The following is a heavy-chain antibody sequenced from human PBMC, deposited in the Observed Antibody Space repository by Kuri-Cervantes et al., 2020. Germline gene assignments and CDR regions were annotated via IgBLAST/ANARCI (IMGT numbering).Heavy chain of an antibody. CDR1: GFTFSSYS. D-gene: IGHD3-10*01. J-gene: IGHJ4*02. CDR3: ARRSGGGGSYDY. CDR2: ISSSSYI. V-gene: IGHV3-21*01. Sequence: GESLKISCAASGFTFSSYSMNWVRQAPGKGLEWVSSISSSSYIYYADSVKGRFTISRDNAKNSLYLQMNSLRAEDTAVYYCARRSGGGGSYDYWGQGTLVTVSS.